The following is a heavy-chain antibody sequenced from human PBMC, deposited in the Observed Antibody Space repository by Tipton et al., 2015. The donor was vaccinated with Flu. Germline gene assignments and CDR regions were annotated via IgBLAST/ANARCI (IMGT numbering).Heavy chain of an antibody. CDR1: GDSINSGGFP. CDR2: FYCGGNT. D-gene: IGHD5-12*01. Sequence: TLSLTCTVSGDSINSGGFPLGWVRPPPGRGLEWIGSFYCGGNTYYNPSLKGRVTISGDTSKNQFSLRLNSVTAADTAIYYCARQALVRDIDTYNWFDPWGQGTLVTVSS. CDR3: ARQALVRDIDTYNWFDP. J-gene: IGHJ5*02. V-gene: IGHV4-39*01.